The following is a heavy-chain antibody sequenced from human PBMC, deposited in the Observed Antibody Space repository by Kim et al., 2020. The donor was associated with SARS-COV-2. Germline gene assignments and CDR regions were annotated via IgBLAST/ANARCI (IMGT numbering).Heavy chain of an antibody. CDR3: TSVRTAMWGYYYYGMDV. D-gene: IGHD5-18*01. CDR2: IKSKTDGGTT. J-gene: IGHJ6*02. V-gene: IGHV3-15*01. Sequence: GWSLRLSCAASGFTFSNAWMSWVRQAPGKGLEWVGRIKSKTDGGTTDYAAPVKGRFTISRDDSKNTLYLQMNSLKTEDTAVYYCTSVRTAMWGYYYYGMDVWGQGTTVTVSS. CDR1: GFTFSNAW.